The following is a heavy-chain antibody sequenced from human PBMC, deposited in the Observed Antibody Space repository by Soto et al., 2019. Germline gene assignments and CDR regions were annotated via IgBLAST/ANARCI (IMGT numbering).Heavy chain of an antibody. Sequence: GGSLRLSCVASGFTFSSYGMHWVRQAPGKGLEWVAVISYDGSNKYYADSVKGRFTISRDNSKNTLYLQMSSLRAEDTAVYYCVKDGSSGWPYYYGLDVWGQGTTVTVS. V-gene: IGHV3-30*18. D-gene: IGHD6-19*01. CDR1: GFTFSSYG. CDR3: VKDGSSGWPYYYGLDV. J-gene: IGHJ6*02. CDR2: ISYDGSNK.